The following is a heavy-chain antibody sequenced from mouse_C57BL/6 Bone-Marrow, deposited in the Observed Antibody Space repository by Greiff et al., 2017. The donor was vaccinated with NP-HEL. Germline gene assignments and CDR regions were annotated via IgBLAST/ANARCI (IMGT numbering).Heavy chain of an antibody. CDR2: INPNNGGT. Sequence: VQLQQSGPELVKPGASVKISCKASGYTFTDYYMNWVKQSHGKSLEWIGDINPNNGGTSYNQKFKGKATLTVDKSSSTAYMELRSLTSEDSAVYYWASDSNYDYAMDYWGQGTSVTVSS. J-gene: IGHJ4*01. CDR3: ASDSNYDYAMDY. CDR1: GYTFTDYY. D-gene: IGHD2-5*01. V-gene: IGHV1-26*01.